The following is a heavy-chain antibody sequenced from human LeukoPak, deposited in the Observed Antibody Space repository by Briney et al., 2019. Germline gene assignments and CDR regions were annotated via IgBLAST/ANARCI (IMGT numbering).Heavy chain of an antibody. Sequence: SETLSLTCAVYGGSFSGYYWSWIRQPPGKGLEWIGEINHSGSTNYNPSLKSRVTISVDTPKNQFSLKLSSVTAADTAVYYCARGRGPTTVTTSKAFDIWGQGTMVTVSS. V-gene: IGHV4-34*01. CDR3: ARGRGPTTVTTSKAFDI. CDR1: GGSFSGYY. J-gene: IGHJ3*02. D-gene: IGHD4-17*01. CDR2: INHSGST.